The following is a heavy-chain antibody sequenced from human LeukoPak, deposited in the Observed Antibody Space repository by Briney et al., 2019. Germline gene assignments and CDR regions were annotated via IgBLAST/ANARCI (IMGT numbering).Heavy chain of an antibody. CDR1: GFTFSSYA. V-gene: IGHV3-23*01. CDR2: ISGSGGST. Sequence: GGSLGLSCAASGFTFSSYAMSWVRQAPGKGLEWVSAISGSGGSTYYADSVKGRFTISRDNSKNTLYLQMNSLRAEDTAVYYCAKGLRVWSGSLGYYYYGMDVWGQGTTVTVSS. CDR3: AKGLRVWSGSLGYYYYGMDV. D-gene: IGHD3-3*01. J-gene: IGHJ6*02.